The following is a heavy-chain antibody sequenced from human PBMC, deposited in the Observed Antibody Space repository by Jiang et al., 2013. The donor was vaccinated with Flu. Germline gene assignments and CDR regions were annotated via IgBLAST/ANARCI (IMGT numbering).Heavy chain of an antibody. CDR2: IYGRHST. V-gene: IGHV3-53*01. J-gene: IGHJ4*02. CDR1: GFIVSSNY. D-gene: IGHD3-22*01. CDR3: ATNYYDSGGSYST. Sequence: QLVESGGGLIQPGGSLRLSCAASGFIVSSNYMSWVRQAPGMGPEWVSIIYGRHSTYYADSVKGRFTISRDNSKNTLYLQMDSLRAEDTAVYYCATNYYDSGGSYSTWGQGTLVTVSS.